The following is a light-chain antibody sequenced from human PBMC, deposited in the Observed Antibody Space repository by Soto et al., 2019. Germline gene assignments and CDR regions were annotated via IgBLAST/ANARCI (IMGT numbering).Light chain of an antibody. V-gene: IGKV3-11*01. J-gene: IGKJ1*01. Sequence: EIVLTQSPATLSLSPGERATLSCRASQSVSSYLAWYQQKPGQAPRLLIYDASNRATGIPARFSGSGSGTDFTLTISSLEPEDCAVYYCQQRCNWPLTVGQGTRVEIK. CDR2: DAS. CDR1: QSVSSY. CDR3: QQRCNWPLT.